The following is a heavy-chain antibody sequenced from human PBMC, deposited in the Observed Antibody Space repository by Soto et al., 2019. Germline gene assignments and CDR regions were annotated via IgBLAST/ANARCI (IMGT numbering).Heavy chain of an antibody. CDR3: ASCDTAIVSSAY. CDR2: IYYTGST. D-gene: IGHD5-18*01. J-gene: IGHJ4*02. Sequence: PSEPLSLTCTVSDGSIRSHYWNCMLQPPGKGLEWIGYIYYTGSTNYNPSLKSRVTISVDTSKNQFSLKLSSVTAADTAVYYCASCDTAIVSSAYWGQGTLVTVSS. V-gene: IGHV4-59*11. CDR1: DGSIRSHY.